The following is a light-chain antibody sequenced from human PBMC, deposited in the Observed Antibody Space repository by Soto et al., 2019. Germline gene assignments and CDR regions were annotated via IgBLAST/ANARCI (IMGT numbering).Light chain of an antibody. J-gene: IGKJ4*01. CDR2: AAS. V-gene: IGKV1-39*01. Sequence: DIQMTQSPSSLSASVGDRVTITCRASQSISSYLNWYQQKPGKAPKLLIYAASSLQSGVPSRFRRSGYGTDFTLTISSLQPEDFATYYCQQSYSTPLTFGGGTKVEIK. CDR3: QQSYSTPLT. CDR1: QSISSY.